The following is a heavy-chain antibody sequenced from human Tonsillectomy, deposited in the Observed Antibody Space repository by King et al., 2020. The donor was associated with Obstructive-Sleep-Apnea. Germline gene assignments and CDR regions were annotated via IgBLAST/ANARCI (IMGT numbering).Heavy chain of an antibody. V-gene: IGHV5-10-1*01. J-gene: IGHJ4*02. CDR3: ASGVTVTTAYLY. CDR1: GYSFTSYW. Sequence: QLVQSGAEVKKPGESLRISCKGSGYSFTSYWISWVRQMPGKGLEWMGRIDPSDSYTNYSPSFQGHVTISADKSISTAYLQWSSLKASDTAMYYCASGVTVTTAYLYWGQGTLVTVSS. CDR2: IDPSDSYT. D-gene: IGHD4-17*01.